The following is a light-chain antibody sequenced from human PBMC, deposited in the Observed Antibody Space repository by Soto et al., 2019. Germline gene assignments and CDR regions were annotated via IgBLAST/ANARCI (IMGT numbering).Light chain of an antibody. Sequence: QSVLTQPASVSGSPGQSIAISCTGTSSDVGAYDYVSWYQQHPGKAPKFMIYEVTNRPSGVSHRFSGSKSGNTASLTISGLQAEEEADYYCTSYTSRSNYVFGTGTKVTVL. J-gene: IGLJ1*01. CDR2: EVT. CDR1: SSDVGAYDY. CDR3: TSYTSRSNYV. V-gene: IGLV2-14*01.